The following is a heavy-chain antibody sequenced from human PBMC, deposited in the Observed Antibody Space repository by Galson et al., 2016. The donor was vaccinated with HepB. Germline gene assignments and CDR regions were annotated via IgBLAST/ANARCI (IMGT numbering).Heavy chain of an antibody. Sequence: SLRLSCAVSGFNFRSYWMRWVRQAPGKGLEWVAFIYYDGSKKYYADSVKGRFTISRDNSKNTLYLQMNSLRAEDTAAYYCAEDGRVREWLKKFYYYGMDVWGQGTTVTVSS. D-gene: IGHD3-3*01. CDR2: IYYDGSKK. V-gene: IGHV3-30*18. J-gene: IGHJ6*02. CDR1: GFNFRSYW. CDR3: AEDGRVREWLKKFYYYGMDV.